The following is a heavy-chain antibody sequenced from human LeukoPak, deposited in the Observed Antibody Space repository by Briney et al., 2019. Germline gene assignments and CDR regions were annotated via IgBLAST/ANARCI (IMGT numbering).Heavy chain of an antibody. D-gene: IGHD2-21*02. CDR2: INHSGST. CDR3: ARSYCGGDCYSTQDYYGMDV. Sequence: SETLSLTCAVYGGSFSGYYWSWIRQPPGKGLEWIGEINHSGSTNYNPSLKSRVTISVDTSKNQFSLKLSSVTAADTAVCYCARSYCGGDCYSTQDYYGMDVWGQGATVTVSS. J-gene: IGHJ6*02. CDR1: GGSFSGYY. V-gene: IGHV4-34*01.